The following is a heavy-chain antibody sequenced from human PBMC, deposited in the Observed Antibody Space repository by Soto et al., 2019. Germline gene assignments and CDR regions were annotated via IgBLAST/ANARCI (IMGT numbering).Heavy chain of an antibody. D-gene: IGHD3-22*01. V-gene: IGHV5-51*01. J-gene: IGHJ3*02. Sequence: GESLKISCKGSGYSFTSYWIGWVRQMPGKGLEWMGIIYPGDSDTRYSPSFQGQVTISADKSISTAYLQWSSLKASDTAMYYCARRSITMIVGPYDAFDIWGQGTMVTVSS. CDR1: GYSFTSYW. CDR2: IYPGDSDT. CDR3: ARRSITMIVGPYDAFDI.